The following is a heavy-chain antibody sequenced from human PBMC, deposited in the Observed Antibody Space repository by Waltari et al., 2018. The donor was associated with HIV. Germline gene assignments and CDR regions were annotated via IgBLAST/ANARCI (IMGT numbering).Heavy chain of an antibody. V-gene: IGHV3-30*03. Sequence: QAQVVESGGGVVQPGGSLRLSCSASGFNFTDCGMHWVRQAPGKGLEWVAVVYYDGSKKYYGDSVNGRFTISRDNSKNMVYLQMNSLRDDDTAVYYCARDRTGSKRGFDPWGQGTLVIVSS. CDR3: ARDRTGSKRGFDP. D-gene: IGHD1-1*01. CDR1: GFNFTDCG. CDR2: VYYDGSKK. J-gene: IGHJ5*02.